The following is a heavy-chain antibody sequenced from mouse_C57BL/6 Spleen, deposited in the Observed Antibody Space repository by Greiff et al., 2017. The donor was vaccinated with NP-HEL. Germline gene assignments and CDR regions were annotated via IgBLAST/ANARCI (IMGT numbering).Heavy chain of an antibody. J-gene: IGHJ2*01. CDR2: ISSGSSTI. D-gene: IGHD4-1*01. CDR3: ARGAGWDNYFDY. Sequence: EVKLMESGGGLVKPGGSLKLSCAASGFTFSDYGMHWVRQAPEKGLEWVAYISSGSSTIYYAATVKGRFTISRDNAKNTLFLQMTSLRSEDTAMYYCARGAGWDNYFDYWGQGTTLTVSS. CDR1: GFTFSDYG. V-gene: IGHV5-17*01.